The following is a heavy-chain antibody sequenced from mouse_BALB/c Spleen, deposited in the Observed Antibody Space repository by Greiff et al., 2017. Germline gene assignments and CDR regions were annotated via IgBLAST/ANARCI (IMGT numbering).Heavy chain of an antibody. D-gene: IGHD2-1*01. J-gene: IGHJ3*01. Sequence: DVHLVESGGGLVQPGGSLRLSCATSGFTFTDYYMSWVRQPPGKALEWLGFIRNKANGYTTEYSASVKGRFTISRDNSQSILYLQMNTLRAEDSATYYCARDSYGNSWFAYWGQGTLVTVSA. CDR1: GFTFTDYY. V-gene: IGHV7-3*02. CDR3: ARDSYGNSWFAY. CDR2: IRNKANGYTT.